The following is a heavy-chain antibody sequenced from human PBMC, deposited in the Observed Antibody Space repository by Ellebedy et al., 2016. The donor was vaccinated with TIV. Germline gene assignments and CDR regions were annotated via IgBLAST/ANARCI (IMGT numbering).Heavy chain of an antibody. CDR2: RYHSGAS. CDR3: ARGRGYGYGIDY. J-gene: IGHJ4*02. D-gene: IGHD5-18*01. V-gene: IGHV4-30-4*01. Sequence: MPSETLSLTCAVSGGSISSGSHFWSWIRQSPGKGLESIGYRYHSGASFYNPSLKSRLTISVDTSKNQFSLKLSSVTAADTAVYYCARGRGYGYGIDYWGQGALVTVSS. CDR1: GGSISSGSHF.